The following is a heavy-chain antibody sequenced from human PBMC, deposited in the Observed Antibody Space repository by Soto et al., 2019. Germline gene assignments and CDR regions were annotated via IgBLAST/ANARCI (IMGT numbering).Heavy chain of an antibody. J-gene: IGHJ5*02. V-gene: IGHV5-51*01. CDR2: IYPSDSDT. CDR3: ARHGFYGDFSSNYFDP. D-gene: IGHD4-17*01. Sequence: GESLKISCQGSGYSFTNYWIAWVRQMPGKGLEYMGIIYPSDSDTRYSPSFQGQVTISADKSISTAYLQWSSLRASDTAIYYCARHGFYGDFSSNYFDPWGQGTLVTVSS. CDR1: GYSFTNYW.